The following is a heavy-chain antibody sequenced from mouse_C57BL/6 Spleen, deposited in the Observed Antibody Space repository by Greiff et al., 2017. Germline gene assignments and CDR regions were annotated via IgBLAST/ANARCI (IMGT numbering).Heavy chain of an antibody. J-gene: IGHJ3*01. CDR3: ARLGYLAWFAY. Sequence: VQLQQPGAELVMPGASVKLSCKASGYTFTSYWMHWVKQRPGQGLEWIGEIDPSDSYTNYNQKFKGKSTLTVDKSSSTAYMQLSSLTSEDSAVYYCARLGYLAWFAYWGQGTLVTVSA. D-gene: IGHD2-3*01. CDR2: IDPSDSYT. CDR1: GYTFTSYW. V-gene: IGHV1-69*01.